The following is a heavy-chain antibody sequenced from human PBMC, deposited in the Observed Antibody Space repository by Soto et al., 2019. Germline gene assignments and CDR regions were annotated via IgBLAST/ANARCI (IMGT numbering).Heavy chain of an antibody. CDR3: ARGIELWS. Sequence: QVQLVQSGAEMKKPGSSVKVSCKAPGGTFSNYALTWVRQAPGQGLEWMGGVIPLSGTPIYAQKFQGRVTITADKSTTTAYMELSSLRFEDTAVYYCARGIELWSWGQGTLVTVCS. CDR2: VIPLSGTP. D-gene: IGHD3-10*01. V-gene: IGHV1-69*06. J-gene: IGHJ5*02. CDR1: GGTFSNYA.